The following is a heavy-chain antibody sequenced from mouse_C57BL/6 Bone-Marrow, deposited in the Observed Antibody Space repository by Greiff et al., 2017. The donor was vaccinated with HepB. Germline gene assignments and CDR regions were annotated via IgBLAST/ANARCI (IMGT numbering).Heavy chain of an antibody. CDR2: IDPSDSYT. V-gene: IGHV1-69*01. J-gene: IGHJ2*01. CDR3: ARKGRYSVWYFDY. CDR1: GYTFTSYW. D-gene: IGHD2-10*02. Sequence: QVQLQQPGAELVMPGASVKLSCKASGYTFTSYWMHWVKQRPGQGLEWIGEIDPSDSYTNYNQKFKGKSTLTVDKSSSTAYMQLSSLTSEDSAVYYCARKGRYSVWYFDYWGQGTTLTVSS.